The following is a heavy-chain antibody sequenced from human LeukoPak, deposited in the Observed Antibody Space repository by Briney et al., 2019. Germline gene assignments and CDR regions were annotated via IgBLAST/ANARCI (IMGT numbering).Heavy chain of an antibody. CDR3: ARGCTSCYSPLDAFDI. V-gene: IGHV4-38-2*01. J-gene: IGHJ3*02. Sequence: SETLSLTCAVSGYALSSGYYWGWIRQPPGKGLEWIGTIYHSGITYYNPSLQSRVTISVDTSKNQFSLKLSPVTAADTAVYYCARGCTSCYSPLDAFDIWGQGTMVTVSS. CDR2: IYHSGIT. D-gene: IGHD2-2*01. CDR1: GYALSSGYY.